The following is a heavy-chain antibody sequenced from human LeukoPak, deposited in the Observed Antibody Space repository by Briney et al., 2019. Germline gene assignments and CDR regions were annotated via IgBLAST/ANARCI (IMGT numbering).Heavy chain of an antibody. Sequence: GASVNVSRKASGYTFTGYYMHWVRQAPGQGLEWMGWINPNSGGTNYAQKFQGWVTMTRDTSTSTVYMELSSLRSEDTAVYYCARAVVKYFDYWGQGTLVTVSS. CDR3: ARAVVKYFDY. CDR1: GYTFTGYY. V-gene: IGHV1-2*04. J-gene: IGHJ4*02. CDR2: INPNSGGT. D-gene: IGHD3-22*01.